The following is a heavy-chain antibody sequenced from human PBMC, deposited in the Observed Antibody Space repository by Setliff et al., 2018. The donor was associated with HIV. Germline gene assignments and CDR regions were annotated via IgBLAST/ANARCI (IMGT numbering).Heavy chain of an antibody. D-gene: IGHD5-18*01. J-gene: IGHJ4*02. V-gene: IGHV4-31*11. CDR2: IDYSGSA. CDR3: AREGKTALVTKYFDY. CDR1: GVSITSATYY. Sequence: SETLSLTCAVSGVSITSATYYWSWVRHSPGKGLEWIGYIDYSGSAFYNPSLKSRLTISRDTSKNQFSLRMKSVTAADTAVYYCAREGKTALVTKYFDYWGQGTLVTVSS.